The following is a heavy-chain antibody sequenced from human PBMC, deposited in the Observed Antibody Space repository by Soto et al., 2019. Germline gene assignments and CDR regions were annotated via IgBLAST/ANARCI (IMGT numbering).Heavy chain of an antibody. CDR2: IYYSGST. CDR1: GGSISSYY. CDR3: ARLDLWFGEPTN. D-gene: IGHD3-10*01. Sequence: ASETLSLTCTVSGGSISSYYWSWIRQPPGKGLEWIGYIYYSGSTNYNPSLKSRVTISVDTSKNQFSLKLSSVTAADTAVYYCARLDLWFGEPTNWGQGTLVTVSS. J-gene: IGHJ4*02. V-gene: IGHV4-59*08.